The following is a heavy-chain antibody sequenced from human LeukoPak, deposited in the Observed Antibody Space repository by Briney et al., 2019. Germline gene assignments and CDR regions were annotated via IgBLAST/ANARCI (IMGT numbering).Heavy chain of an antibody. D-gene: IGHD3-10*01. CDR2: IYYSGST. Sequence: SETLSLTCTVSGGSISSYYWSWIRQPPGKGLEWIGYIYYSGSTNYNPSLKSRVTISVDTSKNQFSLKLSSVTAADTAVYYCARAPYYYGSGSYYNIPWFDPWGQGTLVTVSS. CDR1: GGSISSYY. V-gene: IGHV4-59*12. CDR3: ARAPYYYGSGSYYNIPWFDP. J-gene: IGHJ5*02.